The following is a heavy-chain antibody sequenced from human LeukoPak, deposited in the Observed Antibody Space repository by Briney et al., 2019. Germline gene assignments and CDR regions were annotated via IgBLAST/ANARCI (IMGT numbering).Heavy chain of an antibody. J-gene: IGHJ4*02. CDR2: SRNKANRYTT. Sequence: GGSLRLSCAAARFTFSDHYMDWVRQAPGKGLEWVGRSRNKANRYTTEYAASVKGRFSISRDDSKNSLYLQMNSLKTEETVVDQWMCVSPFTPYYVDYWGQGTLVTVSS. CDR1: RFTFSDHY. V-gene: IGHV3-72*01. CDR3: MCVSPFTPYYVDY. D-gene: IGHD2-15*01.